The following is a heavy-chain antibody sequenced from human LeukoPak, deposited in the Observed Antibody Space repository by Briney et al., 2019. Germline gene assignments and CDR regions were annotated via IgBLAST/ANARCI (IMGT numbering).Heavy chain of an antibody. Sequence: GGSLRLSCAASGFTLSTYAMSWVRQAPGKGLEWVSYISNSGTIISYADSVKGRFTISRDNTKNSLYLQMNSLRAEDTAAYYCARETLGVTAFDIWGQGTMVTVSS. CDR2: ISNSGTII. J-gene: IGHJ3*02. CDR3: ARETLGVTAFDI. CDR1: GFTLSTYA. V-gene: IGHV3-11*01. D-gene: IGHD2-21*02.